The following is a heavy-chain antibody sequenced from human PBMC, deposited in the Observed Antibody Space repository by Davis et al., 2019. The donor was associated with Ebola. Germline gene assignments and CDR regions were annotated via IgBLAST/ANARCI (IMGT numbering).Heavy chain of an antibody. CDR3: AKTFDEDGSGYRPSDY. CDR1: GFTFSHSW. J-gene: IGHJ4*02. Sequence: GESLKISCAASGFTFSHSWMSWVRRAPGKGLEWVANIKEDGSQTYYVDSVKGRFTISRDNPKYSLSLQMSGLRADDTAVYYCAKTFDEDGSGYRPSDYWGQGTLVTVSS. CDR2: IKEDGSQT. D-gene: IGHD3-3*01. V-gene: IGHV3-7*03.